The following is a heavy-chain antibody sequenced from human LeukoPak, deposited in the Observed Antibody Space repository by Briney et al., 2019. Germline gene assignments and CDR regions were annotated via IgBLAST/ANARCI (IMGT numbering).Heavy chain of an antibody. CDR3: ARVVQAAAGMYYFDY. J-gene: IGHJ4*02. CDR2: INPNSGGT. V-gene: IGHV1-2*02. D-gene: IGHD6-13*01. CDR1: GYTFTGYY. Sequence: ASVKVSCKASGYTFTGYYMHWVRQAPGQGLEWMGWINPNSGGTNYAQKFQGRVTTTRDTSISTAYMELSRLRSDDTAVYYCARVVQAAAGMYYFDYWGQGTLVTVSS.